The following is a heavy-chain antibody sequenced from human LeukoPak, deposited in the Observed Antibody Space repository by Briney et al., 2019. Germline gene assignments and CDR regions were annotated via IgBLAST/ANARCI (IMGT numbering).Heavy chain of an antibody. J-gene: IGHJ4*02. CDR2: ISAYNGNT. CDR1: GYTFTGYY. CDR3: ARDLEQLVLGR. V-gene: IGHV1-18*04. Sequence: ASVTVSCKASGYTFTGYYMHWVRQAPGQGLEWMGWISAYNGNTNYAQKLQGRVTMTTDTSTSTAYMELRSLRSDDTAVYYCARDLEQLVLGRWGQGTLVTVSS. D-gene: IGHD6-6*01.